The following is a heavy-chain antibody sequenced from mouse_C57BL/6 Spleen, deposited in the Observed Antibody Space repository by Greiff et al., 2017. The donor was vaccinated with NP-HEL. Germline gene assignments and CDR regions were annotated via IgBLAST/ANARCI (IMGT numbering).Heavy chain of an antibody. D-gene: IGHD3-1*01. J-gene: IGHJ2*01. CDR1: GYTFTSYW. CDR3: ARGLRDDY. CDR2: IYPGSGST. Sequence: VQLQQPGAELVKPGASVKMSCKASGYTFTSYWITWVKQRPGQGLEWIGDIYPGSGSTNYNEKFKSNATLTVDTSSSTAYMRLSSLTSEDSAVYYGARGLRDDYWGKGTTLTVSS. V-gene: IGHV1-55*01.